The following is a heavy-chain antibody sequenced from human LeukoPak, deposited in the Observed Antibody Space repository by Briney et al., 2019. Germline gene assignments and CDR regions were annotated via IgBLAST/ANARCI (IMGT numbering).Heavy chain of an antibody. J-gene: IGHJ3*02. CDR2: IYYSGST. CDR3: ARHGYSYGINAFDI. Sequence: PSETLSLTCTVSGGSISSSSYYWGWIRQPPGKGLEWIGSIYYSGSTYYNPSLKSRVTISVDTSKNQFSLKLSSVTAADTAVYYCARHGYSYGINAFDIWGQGTMVTVSS. V-gene: IGHV4-39*01. CDR1: GGSISSSSYY. D-gene: IGHD5-18*01.